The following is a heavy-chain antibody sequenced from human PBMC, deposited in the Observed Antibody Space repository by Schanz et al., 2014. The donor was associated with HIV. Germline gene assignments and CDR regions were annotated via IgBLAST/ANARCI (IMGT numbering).Heavy chain of an antibody. V-gene: IGHV3-30*02. J-gene: IGHJ6*02. CDR1: GFTFSKAW. Sequence: VQLVESGGGLVKPGGSLRLSCAASGFTFSKAWMSWVRQAPGKGLECVAFIWYDGRNKYYADSVKGRFTISRDNSKNTLYLQMNSLRPEDTAVYYCAKDQGYDFWSGYYNYYYMDVWGQGTTVTVSS. CDR3: AKDQGYDFWSGYYNYYYMDV. D-gene: IGHD3-3*01. CDR2: IWYDGRNK.